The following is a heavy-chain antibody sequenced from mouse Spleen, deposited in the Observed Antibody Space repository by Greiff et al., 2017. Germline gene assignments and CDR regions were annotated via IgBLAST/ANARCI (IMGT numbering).Heavy chain of an antibody. CDR2: INPSSGYT. CDR1: GYTFTSYT. V-gene: IGHV1-4*01. Sequence: VQLQQSGAELARPGASVKMSCKASGYTFTSYTMHWVKQRPGQGLEWIGYINPSSGYTNYNQKFKGKATLTADKSSSTAYMQLSSLTSEDAAVYFCARSAYYRDYFDYWGQGATLTVSS. D-gene: IGHD2-12*01. J-gene: IGHJ2*01. CDR3: ARSAYYRDYFDY.